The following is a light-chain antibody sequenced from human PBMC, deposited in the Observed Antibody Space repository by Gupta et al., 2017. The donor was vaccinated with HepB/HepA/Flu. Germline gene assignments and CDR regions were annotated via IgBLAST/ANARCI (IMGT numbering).Light chain of an antibody. Sequence: DIQTSQSPSSLPAAVGDRVTITCRASQSISSYLNWYQQKPGKAPKLLIYAASSLQSGVPSRFSGSGSGTDFTLTISSLQPEDFATDYCQQSYSTPRSFGQGTKLEIK. CDR3: QQSYSTPRS. V-gene: IGKV1-39*01. CDR1: QSISSY. CDR2: AAS. J-gene: IGKJ2*04.